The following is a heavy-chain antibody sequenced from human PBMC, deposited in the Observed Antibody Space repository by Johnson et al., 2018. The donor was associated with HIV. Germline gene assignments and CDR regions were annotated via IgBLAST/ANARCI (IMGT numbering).Heavy chain of an antibody. D-gene: IGHD3-16*01. J-gene: IGHJ3*02. CDR3: VGGSPDDAFDI. Sequence: VQLVESGGGLVQPGGSLRLSCAASGFTVSSNYMSWVRQAPGKGLEWVSVIYSGGSTYYADSVKGRFTISRDNSKNTLYLQMNSLRAEDTAVYYFVGGSPDDAFDIWGQGTMVTVSS. CDR2: IYSGGST. CDR1: GFTVSSNY. V-gene: IGHV3-66*01.